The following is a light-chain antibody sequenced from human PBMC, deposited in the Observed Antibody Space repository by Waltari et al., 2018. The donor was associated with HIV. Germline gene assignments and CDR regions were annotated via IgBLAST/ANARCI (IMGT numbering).Light chain of an antibody. CDR1: SSNP. CDR2: EVS. Sequence: QSALTQPASASGSPGQSIPISCTGTSSNPVPWYQPHPSKAPKLIIYEVSKRPSGVSDRFSASKSGNTASLTISGLQAEDEADYHCCSYVGVVNSFVLFGGGTKLTVL. V-gene: IGLV2-23*02. CDR3: CSYVGVVNSFVL. J-gene: IGLJ2*01.